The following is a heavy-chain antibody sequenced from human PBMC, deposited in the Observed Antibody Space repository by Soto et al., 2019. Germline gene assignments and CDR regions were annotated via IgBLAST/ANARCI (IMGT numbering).Heavy chain of an antibody. CDR2: IIPIFGTA. D-gene: IGHD1-26*01. J-gene: IGHJ6*02. CDR3: ASHTGSSPEGRYYYGMDV. V-gene: IGHV1-69*12. CDR1: GGTFSSYA. Sequence: QVQLVQSGAEVKKPGSSVKVSCKASGGTFSSYAISWVRQAPGQGLEWMGGIIPIFGTADYAQTFQGRVTTTAXEPTXTXSMELSSLRSEDTAVYYCASHTGSSPEGRYYYGMDVWGQGTTVTVSS.